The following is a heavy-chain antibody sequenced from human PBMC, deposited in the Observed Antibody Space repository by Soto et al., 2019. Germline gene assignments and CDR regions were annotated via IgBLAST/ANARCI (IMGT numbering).Heavy chain of an antibody. D-gene: IGHD3-3*01. V-gene: IGHV4-31*03. CDR2: IYYSGST. J-gene: IGHJ3*02. CDR1: GGSISSGGYY. CDR3: ARVHYDFWSGYRDPDAFDI. Sequence: SETLSLTCTVSGGSISSGGYYWSWIRQHPGKGLEWIGYIYYSGSTYYNPSLKSRVTISVDTSKNQFSLKLSSVTAADTAVYYCARVHYDFWSGYRDPDAFDIWGQGTMVTVSS.